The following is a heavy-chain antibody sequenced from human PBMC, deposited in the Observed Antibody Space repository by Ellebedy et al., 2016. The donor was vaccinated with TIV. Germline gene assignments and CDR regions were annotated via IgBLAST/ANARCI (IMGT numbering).Heavy chain of an antibody. Sequence: ASVTVSCXASGYTFPSYYMHWVRQPPAQGLEWMGIINPSGGSTSYAQKFQGRVTMTRDTSTSTVYMELSSLRSKDTAVYYCARENIVVVGYYYYGMDVWGQGTTVTVSS. CDR3: ARENIVVVGYYYYGMDV. J-gene: IGHJ6*02. CDR1: GYTFPSYY. CDR2: INPSGGST. V-gene: IGHV1-46*01. D-gene: IGHD2-2*01.